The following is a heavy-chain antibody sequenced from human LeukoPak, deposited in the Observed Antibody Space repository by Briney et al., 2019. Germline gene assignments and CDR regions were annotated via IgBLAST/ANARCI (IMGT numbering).Heavy chain of an antibody. D-gene: IGHD2-2*01. V-gene: IGHV3-30*07. CDR3: ARKGVVVPAAPVGWFDP. J-gene: IGHJ5*02. Sequence: DSVKGRFTISRDNSKNTLYVQMNSLRVEDTAVYYCARKGVVVPAAPVGWFDPWGQGTLVTVSS.